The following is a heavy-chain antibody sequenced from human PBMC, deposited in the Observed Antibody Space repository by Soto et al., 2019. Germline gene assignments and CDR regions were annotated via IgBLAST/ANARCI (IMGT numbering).Heavy chain of an antibody. Sequence: SVKVSCKASGGTFSSYAISWVRQAPGQGLEWMGGIIPIFGTANYAQKFQGRVTITADESTSTAYMELSSLRSEDTAVYYCARAPPGEGHSSGYPWFDPWGQGTLVTVSS. D-gene: IGHD3-22*01. V-gene: IGHV1-69*13. J-gene: IGHJ5*02. CDR1: GGTFSSYA. CDR3: ARAPPGEGHSSGYPWFDP. CDR2: IIPIFGTA.